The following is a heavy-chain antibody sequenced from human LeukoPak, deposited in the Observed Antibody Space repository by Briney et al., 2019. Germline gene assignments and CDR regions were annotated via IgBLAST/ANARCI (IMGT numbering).Heavy chain of an antibody. D-gene: IGHD3-10*01. Sequence: PSETLSLTCTVSGGSISTYYWSWIRQPPGKGLEWIGYIHYSESTNYNPSLKSRVTISVDTSKNQFSLKLSSVTAADTAVYYCAREGFDGSGSYYYDYWGQGTLVTVSS. V-gene: IGHV4-59*12. CDR1: GGSISTYY. CDR3: AREGFDGSGSYYYDY. CDR2: IHYSEST. J-gene: IGHJ4*02.